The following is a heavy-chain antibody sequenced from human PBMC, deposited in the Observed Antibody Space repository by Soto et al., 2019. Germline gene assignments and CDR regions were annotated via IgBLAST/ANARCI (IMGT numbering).Heavy chain of an antibody. CDR3: AREVIEVTNGMDV. J-gene: IGHJ6*02. CDR1: GSVFSSYS. Sequence: EVILVESGGGLVKPGGSLRLSCANSGSVFSSYSMNWVRQAPGKGLVWVSSISASGSYTFHADSVKGRFTISRDNANNLLYLQMSGLRDDDTAVYYCAREVIEVTNGMDVWGQGTTVTVSS. D-gene: IGHD2-21*01. CDR2: ISASGSYT. V-gene: IGHV3-21*01.